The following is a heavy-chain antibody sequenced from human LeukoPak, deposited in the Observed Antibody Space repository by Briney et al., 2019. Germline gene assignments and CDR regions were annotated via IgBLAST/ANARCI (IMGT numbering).Heavy chain of an antibody. CDR3: ARDTLGEGEDANYAVYYFDY. J-gene: IGHJ4*02. V-gene: IGHV3-21*01. CDR2: ISSSSSYI. Sequence: SGGSLRLSCAASGFTFSSYSMNWVRQAPGKGLEWVSSISSSSSYIYYADSVKGRFTISRDNAKNSLYLQMNSLRAEDTAVYYCARDTLGEGEDANYAVYYFDYWGQGTPVTASS. CDR1: GFTFSSYS. D-gene: IGHD4/OR15-4a*01.